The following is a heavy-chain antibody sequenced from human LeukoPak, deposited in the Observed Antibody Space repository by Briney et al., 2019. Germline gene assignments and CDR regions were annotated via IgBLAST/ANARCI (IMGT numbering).Heavy chain of an antibody. D-gene: IGHD4-17*01. Sequence: PGGSLRLFCAASGFTFSSYSMNWVRQAPGKGLEWVSYISSSSSTIYYADSVKGRFTISRDNAKNSLYLQMNSLRAEDTAVYYCARGTSMVYGDYERWGQGTLVTVSS. CDR1: GFTFSSYS. CDR2: ISSSSSTI. V-gene: IGHV3-48*01. CDR3: ARGTSMVYGDYER. J-gene: IGHJ4*02.